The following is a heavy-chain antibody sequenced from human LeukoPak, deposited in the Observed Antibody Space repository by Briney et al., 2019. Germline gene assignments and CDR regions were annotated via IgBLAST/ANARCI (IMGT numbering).Heavy chain of an antibody. V-gene: IGHV1-69*05. CDR2: IIPIFGTA. D-gene: IGHD6-13*01. CDR3: ARGRRAAAGHWGNDAFDI. CDR1: GGTFSSYA. J-gene: IGHJ3*02. Sequence: ASVKVSCKASGGTFSSYAISWVRQAHGRGLEWLGGIIPIFGTANYAQKFQGRVTITTDESTSTAYMELSSLRSDDTAVYYCARGRRAAAGHWGNDAFDIWGQGTMVTVSS.